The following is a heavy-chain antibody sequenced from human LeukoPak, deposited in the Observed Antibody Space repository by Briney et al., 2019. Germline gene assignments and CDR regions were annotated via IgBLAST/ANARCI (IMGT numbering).Heavy chain of an antibody. V-gene: IGHV4-31*03. D-gene: IGHD3-22*01. Sequence: PSETLSLTCTVSGGSISSGGYYWSWIRQHPGKGLEWIGYIYYSGSTYYNPSLKSRVTISVDTSKNQFSLKLSSVTAADTAVYYCARFTSSGISRYWGQGTLVTVSS. J-gene: IGHJ4*02. CDR3: ARFTSSGISRY. CDR2: IYYSGST. CDR1: GGSISSGGYY.